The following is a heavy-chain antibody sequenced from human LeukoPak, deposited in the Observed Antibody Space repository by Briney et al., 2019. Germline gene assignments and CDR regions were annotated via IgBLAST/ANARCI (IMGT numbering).Heavy chain of an antibody. J-gene: IGHJ4*02. D-gene: IGHD6-19*01. CDR1: GYTFTSYY. CDR2: INPSGGSA. Sequence: ASVKVSCKASGYTFTSYYMHWVRQAPGQGLEWMGIINPSGGSANYAQRFQGRVTMTRDMSTSTVYMELSSLRSEDTAVYYCARDGVAGVYYFDYWGQGTLVTVSS. V-gene: IGHV1-46*01. CDR3: ARDGVAGVYYFDY.